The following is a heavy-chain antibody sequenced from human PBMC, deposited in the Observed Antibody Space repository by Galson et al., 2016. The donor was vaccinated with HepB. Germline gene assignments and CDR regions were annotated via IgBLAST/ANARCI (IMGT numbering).Heavy chain of an antibody. Sequence: SETLSLTCTVSGGSITSGGHWWGWIRQPPGKGLEWIGSIYYSGSTHYNPSLTSRVTISVDTSKYQFSLRLSSVAAADTSIYYCARQYGSGRWVFDYWGQGTLVTVSS. J-gene: IGHJ4*02. CDR2: IYYSGST. CDR3: ARQYGSGRWVFDY. V-gene: IGHV4-39*01. CDR1: GGSITSGGHW. D-gene: IGHD3-10*01.